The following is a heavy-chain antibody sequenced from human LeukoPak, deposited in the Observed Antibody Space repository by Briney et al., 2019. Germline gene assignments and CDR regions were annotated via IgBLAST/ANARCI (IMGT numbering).Heavy chain of an antibody. CDR1: GFTFSSYS. D-gene: IGHD1-26*01. J-gene: IGHJ4*02. CDR3: ARNPRELLNLFDY. Sequence: PGGSLRLSCAASGFTFSSYSMNWVRQAPGKGLEWVSSISSSSSYIYYADSVKGRFTISRDNAKNSLYLQMNSLRSEDTAVYYCARNPRELLNLFDYWGQGTLVTVSS. CDR2: ISSSSSYI. V-gene: IGHV3-21*04.